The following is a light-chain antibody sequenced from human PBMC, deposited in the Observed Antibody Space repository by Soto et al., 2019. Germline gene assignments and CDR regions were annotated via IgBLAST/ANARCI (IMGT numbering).Light chain of an antibody. J-gene: IGLJ2*01. CDR2: EVI. Sequence: QSALTQPASVSGSPGQSITISCTGTSSDVAAYNFVSWYQQHPGEVPKLTIYEVIKRPSGISDRFSGSKSGNTASLTISGLQAEDEADYYCSAYTHSNTVIFGGGTKLTVL. CDR1: SSDVAAYNF. V-gene: IGLV2-14*03. CDR3: SAYTHSNTVI.